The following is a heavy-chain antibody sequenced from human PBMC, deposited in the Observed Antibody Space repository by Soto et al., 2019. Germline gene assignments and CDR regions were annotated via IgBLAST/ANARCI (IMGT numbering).Heavy chain of an antibody. J-gene: IGHJ4*02. D-gene: IGHD6-13*01. V-gene: IGHV1-69*13. Sequence: ASVKVSCKASESTFSSYAISWVRQAPGQGLEWMGGIIPIFGTANYAQKFQGRVTITADESTSTAYMELSSLRSEDTAVYYCARDFESRWTFFDYWGQGTLVTVSS. CDR1: ESTFSSYA. CDR2: IIPIFGTA. CDR3: ARDFESRWTFFDY.